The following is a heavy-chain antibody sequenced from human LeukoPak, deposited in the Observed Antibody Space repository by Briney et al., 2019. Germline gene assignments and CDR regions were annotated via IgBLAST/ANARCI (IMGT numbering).Heavy chain of an antibody. D-gene: IGHD5-12*01. CDR1: GFAFSGDN. CDR3: ARDRAIDIRAYDI. J-gene: IGHJ3*02. V-gene: IGHV3-21*01. Sequence: GGSLRLSCAASGFAFSGDNMNWVRQAPGKGLEWVSFIGTSGSYIKYADSVKGRFTISRDNAKNSLYLQMNSLRAEDTATYFCARDRAIDIRAYDIWGQGTMVTVSS. CDR2: IGTSGSYI.